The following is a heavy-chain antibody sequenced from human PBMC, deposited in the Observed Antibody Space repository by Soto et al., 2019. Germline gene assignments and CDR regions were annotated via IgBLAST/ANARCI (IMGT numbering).Heavy chain of an antibody. CDR3: ARETSGYEDY. CDR1: GYTFTRYG. J-gene: IGHJ4*02. D-gene: IGHD5-12*01. CDR2: ISGKNDRR. Sequence: QVQLVQSGGEIKKPGASVNVSCKASGYTFTRYGISWVRQAPGQGFEWMGWISGKNDRRNHAQKFRGRITMTTDTSTNTAYLEVRSLGSDDTAIYYCARETSGYEDYWGQGTLVIVSS. V-gene: IGHV1-18*04.